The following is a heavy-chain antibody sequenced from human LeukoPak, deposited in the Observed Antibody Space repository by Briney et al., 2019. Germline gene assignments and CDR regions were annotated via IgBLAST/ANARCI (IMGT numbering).Heavy chain of an antibody. V-gene: IGHV1-18*01. Sequence: ASVKVSCKASGGTFSSYAISWVRQAPGQGLEWMGWISAYNGNTNYAQKLQGRVTMTTDTSTSTAYMELRSLRSDDTAVYYCARDQSGRYDFWSGYYTLVYWGQGTLVTVSS. CDR2: ISAYNGNT. CDR1: GGTFSSYA. D-gene: IGHD3-3*01. CDR3: ARDQSGRYDFWSGYYTLVY. J-gene: IGHJ4*02.